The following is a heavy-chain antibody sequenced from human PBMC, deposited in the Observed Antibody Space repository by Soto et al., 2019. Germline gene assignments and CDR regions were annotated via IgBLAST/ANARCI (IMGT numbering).Heavy chain of an antibody. CDR3: ARDPPGKPAYGTFDY. J-gene: IGHJ4*02. CDR1: GFHFCNHA. CDR2: ISFDGSNK. V-gene: IGHV3-30-3*01. D-gene: IGHD6-13*01. Sequence: VGSLRPSWPACGFHFCNHAVQRVRQAPGKGLEWVAVISFDGSNKFYTDSVKGRFTISRDNSKSTLYLQMNSLRPEDTAVYFCARDPPGKPAYGTFDYWGQGT.